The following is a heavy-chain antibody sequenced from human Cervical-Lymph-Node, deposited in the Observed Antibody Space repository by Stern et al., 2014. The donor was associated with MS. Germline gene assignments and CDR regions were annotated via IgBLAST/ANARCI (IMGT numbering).Heavy chain of an antibody. Sequence: EVQLVESGGGLVQPGGSLRLSCAASGFTFDSYSMHWVRQVPGKGLVCVSRINTDGSSPRYADSVKCRFTISRDNAKNMLYLEMNSLRAEDTAVYYCSGSNWYFFDYWGQGTLVTVSS. J-gene: IGHJ4*02. D-gene: IGHD6-13*01. V-gene: IGHV3-74*02. CDR2: INTDGSSP. CDR3: SGSNWYFFDY. CDR1: GFTFDSYS.